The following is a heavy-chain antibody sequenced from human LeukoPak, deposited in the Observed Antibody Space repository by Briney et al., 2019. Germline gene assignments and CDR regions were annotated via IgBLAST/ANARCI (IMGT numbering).Heavy chain of an antibody. CDR3: SRGCTTTACPSHD. CDR2: INLDGST. V-gene: IGHV3-74*01. J-gene: IGHJ4*02. CDR1: GFTFSSSW. Sequence: GGSLRLSCVGSGFTFSSSWMHWVRQSPGKGLVWVSRINLDGSTAYADAVNGRFTISRDNAKNTLYLQMNSLRAEDTALYYCSRGCTTTACPSHDWGQGTLVTVSS. D-gene: IGHD2/OR15-2a*01.